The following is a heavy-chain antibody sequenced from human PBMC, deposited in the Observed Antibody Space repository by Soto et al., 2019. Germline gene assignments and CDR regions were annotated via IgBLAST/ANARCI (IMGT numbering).Heavy chain of an antibody. CDR1: GYTCTSYA. V-gene: IGHV1-3*01. D-gene: IGHD3-10*01. CDR3: ASYGSGYGLGAFDI. J-gene: IGHJ3*02. Sequence: QVQLVQSGAEVKKPGASVKVSCKASGYTCTSYAMPWVRQAPGQRLEWMGWINAGNGNTKYSQKFQGRVTITRDTSGSTAYMELSSLRSEDTAVYYCASYGSGYGLGAFDIWGEGTMVTVSS. CDR2: INAGNGNT.